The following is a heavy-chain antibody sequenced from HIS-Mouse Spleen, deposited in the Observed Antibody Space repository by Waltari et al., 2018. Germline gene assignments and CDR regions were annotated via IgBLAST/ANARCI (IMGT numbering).Heavy chain of an antibody. J-gene: IGHJ4*02. CDR3: ARMGPASGSYGDY. CDR2: INHSGST. CDR1: GGSFGGCY. Sequence: QVQLQQWGAGLLKPSETLSLTCAVYGGSFGGCYWSWIRQPPGKGLEWIGEINHSGSTNYNPSLKSRVTISVDTSKNQFSLKLSSVTAADTAVYYCARMGPASGSYGDYWGQGTLVTVSS. D-gene: IGHD1-26*01. V-gene: IGHV4-34*01.